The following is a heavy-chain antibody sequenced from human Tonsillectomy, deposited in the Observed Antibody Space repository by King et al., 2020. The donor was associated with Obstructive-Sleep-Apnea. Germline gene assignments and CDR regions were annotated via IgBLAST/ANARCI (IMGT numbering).Heavy chain of an antibody. Sequence: MQLQESGPGLVKPSETLSLTCSVSGYSISSGYYWGWIRQPPGKGLEWIGSIYHSGSTYYNPSLKSRVTISVDTSKNQCSLKLSSVTAADTAVYYCARDVRTTVTPLFDYWGQGTLVTVSS. CDR3: ARDVRTTVTPLFDY. CDR1: GYSISSGYY. CDR2: IYHSGST. V-gene: IGHV4-38-2*02. J-gene: IGHJ4*02. D-gene: IGHD4-17*01.